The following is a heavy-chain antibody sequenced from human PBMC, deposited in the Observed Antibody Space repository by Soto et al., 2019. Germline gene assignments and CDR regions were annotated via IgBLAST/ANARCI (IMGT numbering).Heavy chain of an antibody. CDR3: VRAGGGWSLAS. CDR2: IYYSGST. J-gene: IGHJ4*02. V-gene: IGHV4-59*01. D-gene: IGHD6-19*01. Sequence: SETLSLTCTVSGGSISSYYWSWIRQPPGKGLEWIGYIYYSGSTKYNPSLKSRVTISLDTSKNQFSLKLSSVTAADTAVYYCVRAGGGWSLASWGQGTLVTVSS. CDR1: GGSISSYY.